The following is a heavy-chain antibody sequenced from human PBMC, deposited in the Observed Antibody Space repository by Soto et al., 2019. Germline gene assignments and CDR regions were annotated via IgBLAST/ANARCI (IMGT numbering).Heavy chain of an antibody. J-gene: IGHJ3*02. CDR2: INWNGGST. CDR3: ARVPPGGYSGYDSAFDI. D-gene: IGHD5-12*01. CDR1: GFTFDDYG. V-gene: IGHV3-20*04. Sequence: EVQLVESGGGVVRPGGSLRLSCAASGFTFDDYGMSWVRQAPGKGLEWVSGINWNGGSTGYADSVKGRFTISRDNAKNSLDLQMNSLRAEYTALYYCARVPPGGYSGYDSAFDIWGQGTMVTVSS.